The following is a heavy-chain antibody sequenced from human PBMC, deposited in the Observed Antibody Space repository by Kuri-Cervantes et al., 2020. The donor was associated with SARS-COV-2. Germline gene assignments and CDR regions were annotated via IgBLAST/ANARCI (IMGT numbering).Heavy chain of an antibody. CDR1: GGSFSGYY. J-gene: IGHJ4*02. V-gene: IGHV4-34*01. CDR3: AGGQIVVVLAV. Sequence: SETLSLTCAVYGGSFSGYYWSWIRQPPGKGLEWIGEINHSGSTNYNPSLKSRVTISVDTSKNQFSLKLSSVTAADTAVYYRAGGQIVVVLAVWGQGTLVTVSS. D-gene: IGHD3-22*01. CDR2: INHSGST.